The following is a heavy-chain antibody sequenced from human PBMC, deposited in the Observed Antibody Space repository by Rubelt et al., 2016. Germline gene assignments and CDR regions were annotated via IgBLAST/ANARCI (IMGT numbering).Heavy chain of an antibody. CDR3: ARHSSYGGKTWFDP. V-gene: IGHV4-59*08. CDR1: GGSITSYY. Sequence: QVQLQESGPGLVKPSETLSLTCSVSGGSITSYYWSWIRQPPGKGLEWIGYIFHSGSPNYNPSLKSRVTISVDKSKNQVSLKMDSVTATDTAVYFCARHSSYGGKTWFDPWGQGTLVTVSS. D-gene: IGHD4-23*01. J-gene: IGHJ5*02. CDR2: IFHSGSP.